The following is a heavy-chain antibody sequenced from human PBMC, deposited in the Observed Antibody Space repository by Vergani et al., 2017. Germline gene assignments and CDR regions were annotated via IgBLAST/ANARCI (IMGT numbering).Heavy chain of an antibody. D-gene: IGHD3-16*02. V-gene: IGHV4-4*03. CDR3: AIASVGSYRYDGSYYYYGMDV. Sequence: QVQLQESGPGLVKPPGTLSLTCAVSGGSISGTNWWSWVRQSPGKGLEWIGEIYHSGSTNYNPSLKSRVTISVDKSKNQFSLKLSSVTAADTAVYYCAIASVGSYRYDGSYYYYGMDVWGQGTTVTVSS. CDR2: IYHSGST. J-gene: IGHJ6*02. CDR1: GGSISGTNW.